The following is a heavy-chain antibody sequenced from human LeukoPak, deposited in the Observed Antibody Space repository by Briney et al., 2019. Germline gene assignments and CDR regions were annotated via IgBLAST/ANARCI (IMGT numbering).Heavy chain of an antibody. J-gene: IGHJ3*02. Sequence: PGGSLRLSCAASGFTFSSYSMNWVRQAPGKGLEWVSSISSSSSYIYYADSVKGRFTISRDNAKNSLYLQMNSLRAEDTAVYYCAHFPEEVRGVIRTNAFDIWGQGTMVTVSS. CDR3: AHFPEEVRGVIRTNAFDI. CDR2: ISSSSSYI. D-gene: IGHD3-10*01. CDR1: GFTFSSYS. V-gene: IGHV3-21*01.